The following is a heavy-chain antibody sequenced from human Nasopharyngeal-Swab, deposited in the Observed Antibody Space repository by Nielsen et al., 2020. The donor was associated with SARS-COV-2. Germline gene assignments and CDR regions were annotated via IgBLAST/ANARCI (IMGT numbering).Heavy chain of an antibody. CDR1: GFTFSSYA. D-gene: IGHD3-22*01. J-gene: IGHJ4*02. Sequence: GESLKISCAASGFTFSSYAMSWVRQAPGKGLEWVSAISGSGGSTYYADSVKGRFTISRDNSKSTLYLQMNSLRAEDTAVYYCANIYYDSSGYYWGQGTLVTVSS. CDR3: ANIYYDSSGYY. CDR2: ISGSGGST. V-gene: IGHV3-23*01.